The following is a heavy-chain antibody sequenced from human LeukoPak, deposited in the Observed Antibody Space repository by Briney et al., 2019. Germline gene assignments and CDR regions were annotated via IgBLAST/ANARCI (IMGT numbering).Heavy chain of an antibody. Sequence: ASVKVSCKASGYTFTSYGISWVRQAPGQGLEWMGWISAYNGNTNYAQKLQGRVTMTTDTSTSTAYMELRSLRSDDTAVYYCARVGPTYYDILTGYYEAERKFDYWGQGTLVTVSS. CDR1: GYTFTSYG. CDR2: ISAYNGNT. CDR3: ARVGPTYYDILTGYYEAERKFDY. V-gene: IGHV1-18*01. D-gene: IGHD3-9*01. J-gene: IGHJ4*02.